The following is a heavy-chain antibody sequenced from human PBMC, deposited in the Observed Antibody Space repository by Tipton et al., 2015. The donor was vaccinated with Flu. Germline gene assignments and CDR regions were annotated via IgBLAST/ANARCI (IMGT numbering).Heavy chain of an antibody. CDR1: GASISSGSYY. J-gene: IGHJ4*02. Sequence: TLFLTCTVSGASISSGSYYWAWIRQPPGKGLEWVGSVYYSGTTYYNPSLKSRVTISVDTSKNQFSLKVSSVTAAATAVYYCARVLVVAATPFDYWGQGILVIVSS. V-gene: IGHV4-39*07. D-gene: IGHD2-15*01. CDR3: ARVLVVAATPFDY. CDR2: VYYSGTT.